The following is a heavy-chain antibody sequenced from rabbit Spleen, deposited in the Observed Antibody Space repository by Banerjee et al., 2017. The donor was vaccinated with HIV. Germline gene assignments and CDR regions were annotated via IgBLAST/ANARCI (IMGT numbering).Heavy chain of an antibody. CDR3: TRDAAGREDFNL. D-gene: IGHD4-2*01. J-gene: IGHJ4*01. V-gene: IGHV1S43*01. Sequence: QQQLEESGGGLVKPGGTLTLTCKASGIDFSSYYYMCWVRRAPGKGLELIACIYTTSGSTWYASWVNGRFTISRSTSLNTVDLKMTSLTAADTATYFCTRDAAGREDFNLWGPGTLVTVS. CDR1: GIDFSSYYY. CDR2: IYTTSGST.